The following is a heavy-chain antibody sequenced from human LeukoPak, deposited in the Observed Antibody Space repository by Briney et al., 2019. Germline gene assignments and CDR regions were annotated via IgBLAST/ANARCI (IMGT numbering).Heavy chain of an antibody. Sequence: GGSLRLSCAASGFTFSSAWMSLVRQAPGKGLEWVGRIKSKTDGGTTDYAAPVKGRFTISRDDSKNTLYLQMNSLKTEDTAVYYCTTVVAQLWLFGAFDIWGQGTMVTVSS. J-gene: IGHJ3*02. CDR3: TTVVAQLWLFGAFDI. D-gene: IGHD5-18*01. CDR2: IKSKTDGGTT. CDR1: GFTFSSAW. V-gene: IGHV3-15*01.